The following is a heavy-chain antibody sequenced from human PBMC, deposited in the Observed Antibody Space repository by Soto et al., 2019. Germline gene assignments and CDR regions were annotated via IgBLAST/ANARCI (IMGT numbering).Heavy chain of an antibody. CDR3: ARECGSLNWFDP. D-gene: IGHD1-26*01. CDR1: GFTFGAYV. J-gene: IGHJ5*02. Sequence: GGSLRLSCAASGFTFGAYVMHWVRQAPGKGLEWVSYISCSSSTKYYADSVKGRLTISRDNAKNSLYLQMNSLRDEDTAVYYCARECGSLNWFDPWGQGTLVTVSS. CDR2: ISCSSSTK. V-gene: IGHV3-48*02.